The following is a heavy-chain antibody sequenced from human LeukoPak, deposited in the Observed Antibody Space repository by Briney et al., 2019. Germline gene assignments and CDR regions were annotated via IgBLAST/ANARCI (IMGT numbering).Heavy chain of an antibody. D-gene: IGHD3-3*01. CDR2: ISSSSSYI. Sequence: GGSLRLSCAGSGFTFNTYNMNWVRQAPGKGLEWVSSISSSSSYIYYADSVKGRFTISRDNSKNTLYLQMNSLRAEDTAIYYCARDERLLSFLKWGQGTLVTVSS. V-gene: IGHV3-21*04. J-gene: IGHJ4*02. CDR3: ARDERLLSFLK. CDR1: GFTFNTYN.